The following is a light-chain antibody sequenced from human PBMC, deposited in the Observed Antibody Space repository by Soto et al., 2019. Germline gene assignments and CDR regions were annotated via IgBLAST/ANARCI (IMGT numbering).Light chain of an antibody. CDR3: TSYTSRSHVV. Sequence: QFVLAQPASVSGSPGQSITISCTGTSGDVGGYDYVSWYQHHPGKAPKLMISEVSNRPSGVSNRFSGSKSGNTASLTISGLQAEDEADYYCTSYTSRSHVVFGGGTKVTVL. CDR2: EVS. V-gene: IGLV2-14*01. CDR1: SGDVGGYDY. J-gene: IGLJ2*01.